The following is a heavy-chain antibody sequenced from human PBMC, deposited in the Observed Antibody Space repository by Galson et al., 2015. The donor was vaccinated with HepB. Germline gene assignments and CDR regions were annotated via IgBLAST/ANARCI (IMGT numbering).Heavy chain of an antibody. D-gene: IGHD1-26*01. V-gene: IGHV3-15*07. J-gene: IGHJ4*02. CDR2: IKRKSDGGTT. CDR3: TSDITGGSPGIDY. CDR1: GFTFSNAW. Sequence: SLRLSCAASGFTFSNAWMNWVRQAPGKGLEWVGHIKRKSDGGTTDYAAPVKGRFTISRDDSKNTVYLQMDSLKTEDTAVYLCTSDITGGSPGIDYWGQGTLVTVSS.